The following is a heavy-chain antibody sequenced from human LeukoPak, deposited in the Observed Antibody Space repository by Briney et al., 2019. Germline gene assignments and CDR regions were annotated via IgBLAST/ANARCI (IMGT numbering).Heavy chain of an antibody. D-gene: IGHD2-2*01. CDR3: ARDFPTITSWYYFDS. CDR2: ISLSGGTI. Sequence: GGSLRLSCAASGFTFSSYAMGWVRQAPGKGLEWVSHISLSGGTIHYADSVKGRFTVSRDNAKNSLYLQMNSLRAEDTAVYYCARDFPTITSWYYFDSWGQGALVVVSS. CDR1: GFTFSSYA. J-gene: IGHJ4*02. V-gene: IGHV3-48*04.